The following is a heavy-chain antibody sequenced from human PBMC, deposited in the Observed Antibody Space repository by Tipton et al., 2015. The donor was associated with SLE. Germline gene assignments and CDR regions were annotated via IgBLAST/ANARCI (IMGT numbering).Heavy chain of an antibody. CDR3: AKSPDAFDV. Sequence: GLVKPSETLSLTCDFYGGAFNAYDYHWIRQPPGKGLEWIGKINSFGSTNYSPSLKSRVTMSVDTSKNQFSLRLTSVTAADTAVYYCAKSPDAFDVWGQGTMVTVSS. CDR2: INSFGST. J-gene: IGHJ3*01. CDR1: GGAFNAYD. V-gene: IGHV4-34*01.